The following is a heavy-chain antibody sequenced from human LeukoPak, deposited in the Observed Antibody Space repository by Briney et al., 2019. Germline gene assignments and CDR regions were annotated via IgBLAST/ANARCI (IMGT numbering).Heavy chain of an antibody. CDR1: GYSISSGYC. D-gene: IGHD6-6*01. V-gene: IGHV4-38-2*02. CDR3: ARRVGSSDCFDY. CDR2: INHSGST. J-gene: IGHJ4*02. Sequence: SETLSLTCTVSGYSISSGYCWGWIRQPPGKGLEWIGEINHSGSTNYNPSLKSRVTISVDTSKNQFSLNLYSVTAADTAVYYCARRVGSSDCFDYWGQGTLVTVSS.